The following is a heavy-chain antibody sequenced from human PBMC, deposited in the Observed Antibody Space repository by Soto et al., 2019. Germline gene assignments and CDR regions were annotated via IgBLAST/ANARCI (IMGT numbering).Heavy chain of an antibody. D-gene: IGHD4-17*01. Sequence: EVQLLESGGGLVQPGGSLRLSCAASGFTFSSYAMSWVRQAPGKGLEWVSAISGSGGSTYYADSVKGRFNISRDNSKNTVYLQMNSLRAEDTAVYYCAKDLHRKTTSPEYWGQGTLVTVSS. V-gene: IGHV3-23*01. CDR3: AKDLHRKTTSPEY. J-gene: IGHJ4*02. CDR1: GFTFSSYA. CDR2: ISGSGGST.